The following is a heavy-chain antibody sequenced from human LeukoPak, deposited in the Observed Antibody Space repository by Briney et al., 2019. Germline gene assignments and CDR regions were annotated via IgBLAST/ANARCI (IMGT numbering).Heavy chain of an antibody. J-gene: IGHJ3*02. V-gene: IGHV4-59*04. CDR1: GGSISSYY. Sequence: SETLSLTCTVSGGSISSYYWSWIRQPPGKGLEWIGNIYYSGSTYYNPSLKSRVTISVDTSKNQFSLRLSSVTAADTAVYYCASRKAAEAFDIWGQGTMVTVSS. CDR3: ASRKAAEAFDI. D-gene: IGHD6-13*01. CDR2: IYYSGST.